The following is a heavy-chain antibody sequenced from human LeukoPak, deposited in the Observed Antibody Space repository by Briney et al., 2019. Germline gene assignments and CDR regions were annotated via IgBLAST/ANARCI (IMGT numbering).Heavy chain of an antibody. D-gene: IGHD3-22*01. CDR1: GGSFSGYY. J-gene: IGHJ5*02. Sequence: SVTLSLTCAVYGGSFSGYYWSWIRQPPGKGLEWIGEIYHSGSTNDNPSLKSRVTISVDTSKNQFSLKLSSVTAADTAVYYCARAKYYYDSSAPNWFDPWGQGILVTVSS. CDR2: IYHSGST. CDR3: ARAKYYYDSSAPNWFDP. V-gene: IGHV4-34*01.